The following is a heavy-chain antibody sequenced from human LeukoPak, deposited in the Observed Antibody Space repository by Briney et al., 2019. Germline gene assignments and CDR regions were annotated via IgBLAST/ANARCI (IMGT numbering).Heavy chain of an antibody. V-gene: IGHV3-64D*09. Sequence: GGSLRLSCSASGFPFSSYAMHWVRQAPGKGLEYVSAISDSGGSTYYADPGKGRFTISRYNSKNTLDHQMSSLRAEDTAVYFCVRGYSFGPYGMDVWGQGTTVTVSS. CDR1: GFPFSSYA. CDR3: VRGYSFGPYGMDV. D-gene: IGHD2-15*01. J-gene: IGHJ6*02. CDR2: ISDSGGST.